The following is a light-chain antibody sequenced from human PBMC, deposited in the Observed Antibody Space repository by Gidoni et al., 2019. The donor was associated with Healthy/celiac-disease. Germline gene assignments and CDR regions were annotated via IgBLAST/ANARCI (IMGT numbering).Light chain of an antibody. J-gene: IGKJ4*01. Sequence: DIPMTPSPSSLSASVGDRVTITCQASQDISNYLNWYQQKPGKAPKLLIYDASNLETGVPSRFSGSGSGTDFTLTISSLQPEDIATYYCQQYDNPPLSFGGGTKVEIK. CDR2: DAS. CDR3: QQYDNPPLS. CDR1: QDISNY. V-gene: IGKV1-33*01.